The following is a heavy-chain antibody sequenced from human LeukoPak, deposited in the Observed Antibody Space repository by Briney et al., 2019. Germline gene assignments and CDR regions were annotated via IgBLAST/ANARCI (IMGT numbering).Heavy chain of an antibody. CDR2: ISSSSSYI. D-gene: IGHD4-23*01. CDR3: ASFGANSPVDTSDAFDI. Sequence: GGSLRLSCAASGFTFSSYSMNWVRQAPGKGLEWVSSISSSSSYIYYADSVKGRFTISRDNAKNSLYLQMNSLRAEDTAVYYCASFGANSPVDTSDAFDIWGQGTMVTVSS. CDR1: GFTFSSYS. J-gene: IGHJ3*02. V-gene: IGHV3-21*01.